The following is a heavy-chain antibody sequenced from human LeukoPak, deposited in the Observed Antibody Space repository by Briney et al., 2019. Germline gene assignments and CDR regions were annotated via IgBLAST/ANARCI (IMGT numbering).Heavy chain of an antibody. CDR3: ARDLRSAGHTYDY. Sequence: GGSLRLSCAASGFTLSAYTMNWVRQAPGKGLECVSYITTGSGAIFYADSVKGRFTISRDDAKNSLYLQMNSLRAEDGAVYYCARDLRSAGHTYDYWGQGTLVTVSS. D-gene: IGHD3-16*02. CDR1: GFTLSAYT. V-gene: IGHV3-48*04. J-gene: IGHJ4*02. CDR2: ITTGSGAI.